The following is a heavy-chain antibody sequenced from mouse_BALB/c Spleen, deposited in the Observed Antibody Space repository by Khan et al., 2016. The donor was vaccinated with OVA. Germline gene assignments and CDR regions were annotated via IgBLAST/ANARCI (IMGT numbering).Heavy chain of an antibody. CDR2: ISYSGST. J-gene: IGHJ4*01. V-gene: IGHV3-2*02. CDR3: ARDGSRYNYAMDY. D-gene: IGHD2-3*01. Sequence: EVQLQESGPGLVKPSQSLSLTCTVTGYSITSDYAWNWIRQFPGNKLEWMGYISYSGSTNYNPALKSRISITRDTSKNQFFLQLNSVTTEDTATSYCARDGSRYNYAMDYGGQGNSVTVSP. CDR1: GYSITSDYA.